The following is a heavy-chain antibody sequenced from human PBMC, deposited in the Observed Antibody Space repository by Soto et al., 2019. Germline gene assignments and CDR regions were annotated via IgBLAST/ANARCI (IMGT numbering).Heavy chain of an antibody. CDR1: GYTFTSYG. D-gene: IGHD3-10*01. CDR3: ARDYYGSGSYYEDNWFDP. CDR2: ISAYNGNT. Sequence: QVPLVQSGAEVKKPGASVKVSCKASGYTFTSYGISWVRQAPGQGLEWMGWISAYNGNTNYAQKLQGRVTMTTDTSTSTAYMELRSLRSDDTAVYYCARDYYGSGSYYEDNWFDPWGQGTLVTVSS. V-gene: IGHV1-18*01. J-gene: IGHJ5*02.